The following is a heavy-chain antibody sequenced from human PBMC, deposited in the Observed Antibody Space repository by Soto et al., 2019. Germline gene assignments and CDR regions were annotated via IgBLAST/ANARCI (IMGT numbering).Heavy chain of an antibody. J-gene: IGHJ5*02. CDR2: IHHSGNS. V-gene: IGHV4-30-4*01. Sequence: QVQLQESGPGLVKPSQTLSLTCTVSGGSISSDDYYWSWIRQPPGKGLEWIGYIHHSGNSYYTPSLRSRITISVDTSKNHFYLNLSSVTAADTAVYYCGSLIAAAGTFNWFDPWGQGTLVTVSS. CDR3: GSLIAAAGTFNWFDP. D-gene: IGHD6-13*01. CDR1: GGSISSDDYY.